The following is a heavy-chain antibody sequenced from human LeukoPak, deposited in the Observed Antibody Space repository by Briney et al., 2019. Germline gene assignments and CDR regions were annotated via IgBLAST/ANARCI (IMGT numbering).Heavy chain of an antibody. CDR1: GGSISSHY. J-gene: IGHJ5*02. D-gene: IGHD4-11*01. Sequence: SETLSLTCTVYGGSISSHYWSWIRQPPGKGLEWIGYIYYSGSTNYNPSLKSRVTISVDTSKNQFSLKLSSVTAADTAVYYSAREHHDYSNPNWFDPWGQGTLVTVSS. CDR3: AREHHDYSNPNWFDP. V-gene: IGHV4-59*11. CDR2: IYYSGST.